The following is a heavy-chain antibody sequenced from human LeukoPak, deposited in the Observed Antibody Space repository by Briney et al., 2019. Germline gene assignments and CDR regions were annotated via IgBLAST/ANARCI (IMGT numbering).Heavy chain of an antibody. CDR2: ISGDGDST. J-gene: IGHJ4*02. Sequence: PGGSLRLSCAASGFTFDDYAMHWVRQAPGKGLEWVSLISGDGDSTYYADSVKGRFTISRDNSKNSLYLQMNSLRTEDTALYYCAKDPYDILTGYPDYWGQGTLVTVSS. D-gene: IGHD3-9*01. CDR1: GFTFDDYA. CDR3: AKDPYDILTGYPDY. V-gene: IGHV3-43*02.